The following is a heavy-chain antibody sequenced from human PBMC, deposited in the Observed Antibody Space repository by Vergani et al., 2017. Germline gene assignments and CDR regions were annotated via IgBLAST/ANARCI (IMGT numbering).Heavy chain of an antibody. V-gene: IGHV4-61*02. Sequence: QVQLQESGPGLVRPSQTLSLTCTVSGASISSGSYYWSWFRQPAGKGLEWIGRVYTSGMTNYNPSLKSRVTILVDRSKSQLSLKLTSVTAADTAVYYCARYTMVFDYWGQGTLVTVSS. CDR3: ARYTMVFDY. J-gene: IGHJ4*02. CDR1: GASISSGSYY. CDR2: VYTSGMT. D-gene: IGHD3-10*01.